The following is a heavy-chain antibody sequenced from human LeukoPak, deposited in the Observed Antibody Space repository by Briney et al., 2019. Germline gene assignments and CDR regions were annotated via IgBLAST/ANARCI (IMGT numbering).Heavy chain of an antibody. CDR1: VYTFTSYD. V-gene: IGHV1-2*02. D-gene: IGHD3-10*01. J-gene: IGHJ4*02. Sequence: GASVKVSCQASVYTFTSYDINWVGQATGQGLEWMGWINPNSGDTKYAQTFQGRVSMTTDTSIRTAYMELSRLRSDDTAVYYCARYMIRGIKPFDYWGQGTLVTVSS. CDR3: ARYMIRGIKPFDY. CDR2: INPNSGDT.